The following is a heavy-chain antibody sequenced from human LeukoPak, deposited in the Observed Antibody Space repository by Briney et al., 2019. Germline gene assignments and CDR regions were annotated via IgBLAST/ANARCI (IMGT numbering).Heavy chain of an antibody. D-gene: IGHD1-26*01. V-gene: IGHV3-23*01. CDR3: AKGRELLRNPMDDY. CDR1: GFTFSNYG. CDR2: ISGSGGST. J-gene: IGHJ4*02. Sequence: PWGSLRLSCAASGFTFSNYGMSWVRQAPGKGLEWVSAISGSGGSTYYADSVKGRFTISRDNSKNMLYLQMNSLRAEDTAVYYCAKGRELLRNPMDDYWGQGTLVTVSS.